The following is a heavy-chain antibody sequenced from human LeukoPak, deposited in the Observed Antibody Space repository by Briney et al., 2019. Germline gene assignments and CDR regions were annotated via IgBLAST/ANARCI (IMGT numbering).Heavy chain of an antibody. J-gene: IGHJ4*01. CDR1: GFIVNSNY. CDR2: LYSDDTT. Sequence: GGSLRLSCAASGFIVNSNYMNWVRQAPGKGLEWVSVLYSDDTTYYADSVKGRFTISRDNSKNTLYLQMNNLRAEDTAVYYCAGGGGHYAIDYWGQGTLVTVSS. V-gene: IGHV3-53*01. D-gene: IGHD3-16*01. CDR3: AGGGGHYAIDY.